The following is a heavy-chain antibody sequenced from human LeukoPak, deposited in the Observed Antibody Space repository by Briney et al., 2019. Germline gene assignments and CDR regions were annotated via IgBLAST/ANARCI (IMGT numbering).Heavy chain of an antibody. D-gene: IGHD3-9*01. CDR3: ARDVADILTGYKTYNWFDH. CDR2: ISSSSSTI. V-gene: IGHV3-48*04. CDR1: GFTFSSYS. J-gene: IGHJ5*02. Sequence: GGSLRLSCAASGFTFSSYSMNWVRQAPGKGLEWVSYISSSSSTIYYADSVKGRFTISRDNAKNSLYLQMNSLRAEDTAVYYCARDVADILTGYKTYNWFDHWGQGTLVAVSS.